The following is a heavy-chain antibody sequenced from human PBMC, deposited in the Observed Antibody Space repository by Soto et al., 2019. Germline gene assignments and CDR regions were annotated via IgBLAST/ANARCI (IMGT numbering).Heavy chain of an antibody. CDR2: ISRDGGTK. CDR3: PGEVASGY. Sequence: QVQLVESGGGVVQPGRSLRLSCAVSGFTVSTYGMHWVRQAPGKGLEWVAVISRDGGTKYDADSVKGRFTISRDNSRNTLFLEMNSLRGDDMAVYYCPGEVASGYWGQGTLVTVSS. CDR1: GFTVSTYG. D-gene: IGHD2-21*01. V-gene: IGHV3-30*03. J-gene: IGHJ4*02.